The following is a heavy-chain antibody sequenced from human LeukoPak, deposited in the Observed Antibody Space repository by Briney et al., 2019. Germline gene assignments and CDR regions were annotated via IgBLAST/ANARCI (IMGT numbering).Heavy chain of an antibody. D-gene: IGHD3-3*01. CDR1: GGSISSSSYY. CDR2: IYYSGST. J-gene: IGHJ4*02. Sequence: SETLSLTCTVSGGSISSSSYYWGWIRQPPGKGLEWIGSIYYSGSTYYNPSLKSRVTISVDTSKNQFSLKLSSVTAADTAVYYCARRPNVYDFWSGYSPYYFDYWGQGTLVTVSS. CDR3: ARRPNVYDFWSGYSPYYFDY. V-gene: IGHV4-39*01.